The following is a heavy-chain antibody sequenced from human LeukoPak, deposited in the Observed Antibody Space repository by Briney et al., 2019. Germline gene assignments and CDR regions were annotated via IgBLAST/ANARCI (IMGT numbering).Heavy chain of an antibody. Sequence: GGSLRLSCAASDFSVNTNFMNWVRQAPGKGLEWVSVILTSGTTYYADCVKGRFTISRDNSKNTLYLQMDNLRGEDTAVYYCATPGRYYYDSGGYPDPFDYWGQGTLVTVSS. V-gene: IGHV3-53*01. CDR2: ILTSGTT. CDR3: ATPGRYYYDSGGYPDPFDY. D-gene: IGHD3-22*01. CDR1: DFSVNTNF. J-gene: IGHJ4*02.